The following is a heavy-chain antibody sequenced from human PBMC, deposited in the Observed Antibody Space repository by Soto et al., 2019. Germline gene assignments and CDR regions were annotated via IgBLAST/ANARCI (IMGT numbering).Heavy chain of an antibody. CDR2: MYYIDST. CDR1: GGSISSFY. V-gene: IGHV4-59*01. D-gene: IGHD3-22*01. Sequence: QVQLQESGPGLVKPSETLSLTCTVSGGSISSFYWSWIRQSPGQGLEWIGYMYYIDSTDYNPSLKSRVTISGDTSKNQFALTLSSVTAAATAVYYCARGDYDDSSGLDAFDIWGQGTIVTVSS. J-gene: IGHJ3*02. CDR3: ARGDYDDSSGLDAFDI.